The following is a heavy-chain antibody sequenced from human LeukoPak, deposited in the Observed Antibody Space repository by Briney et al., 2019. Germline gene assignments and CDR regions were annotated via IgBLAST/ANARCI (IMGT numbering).Heavy chain of an antibody. V-gene: IGHV3-23*01. CDR1: GCTFSRYA. J-gene: IGHJ4*02. CDR3: AKDLPYSGWDELGY. Sequence: GASLRLSCAASGCTFSRYAMSWVRQAPGKGLEWVSAISGSGGSTYYADSVKGRFTISRDNSKNTLYLQMNSLRAEDTAVYYCAKDLPYSGWDELGYWGQGSLVTVSS. D-gene: IGHD5-12*01. CDR2: ISGSGGST.